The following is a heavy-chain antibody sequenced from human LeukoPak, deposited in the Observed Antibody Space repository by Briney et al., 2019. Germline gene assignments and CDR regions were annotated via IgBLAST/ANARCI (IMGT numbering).Heavy chain of an antibody. CDR2: IYYSGST. J-gene: IGHJ4*02. CDR1: GGSTSSSSYY. D-gene: IGHD6-19*01. Sequence: SETLSLTCTVSGGSTSSSSYYWGWIRQPPGKGLEWIGSIYYSGSTYYNPSLKSRVTISVDTSKNQFSLKLSSVTAADTAVYYCARRGHRSSAWSTSLDSWGQGTLVTVSS. V-gene: IGHV4-39*07. CDR3: ARRGHRSSAWSTSLDS.